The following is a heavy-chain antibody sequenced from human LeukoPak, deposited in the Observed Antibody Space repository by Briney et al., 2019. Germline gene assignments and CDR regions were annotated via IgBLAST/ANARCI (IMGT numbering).Heavy chain of an antibody. D-gene: IGHD3-22*01. CDR3: ARGRVGYYDSSGPDTFDI. V-gene: IGHV4-59*01. J-gene: IGHJ3*02. Sequence: SETLSLTCTVSGGSISGYYWSWIRQPPGKGLEWIGYIYYSGSTNYNPSLKSRVTISVDTSKNQFSLKLSSVTAADTAVYYCARGRVGYYDSSGPDTFDIWGQGTMVTVSS. CDR2: IYYSGST. CDR1: GGSISGYY.